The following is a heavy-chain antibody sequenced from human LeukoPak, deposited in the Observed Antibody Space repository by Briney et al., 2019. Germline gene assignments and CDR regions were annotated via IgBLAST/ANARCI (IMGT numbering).Heavy chain of an antibody. CDR1: GFTFSSYS. CDR2: ISSGSSTI. J-gene: IGHJ4*02. CDR3: ASGEELFQRNYFDY. Sequence: GGSLRLSCAASGFTFSSYSMNWVRQAPGKGLEWVSYISSGSSTIYYADSVKGRFTISRDNAKNSLYLQMNSLRAEDTAVYYCASGEELFQRNYFDYWGQGTLVTVSS. D-gene: IGHD3-10*01. V-gene: IGHV3-48*01.